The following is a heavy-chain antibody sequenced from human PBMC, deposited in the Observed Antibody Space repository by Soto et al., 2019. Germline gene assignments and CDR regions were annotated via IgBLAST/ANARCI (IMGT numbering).Heavy chain of an antibody. Sequence: QVQLVESGGGVVQPGRSLRLSCAASGFTFRSYGMHWVRQAPGKGLEWVAVISIDGTSKFYADSVKGRFTISRDDSKNTVNLQMNSLRAEDTAVYYCAKDLPSSSWSGIDVWGQGTTVTVSS. D-gene: IGHD6-13*01. J-gene: IGHJ6*02. CDR3: AKDLPSSSWSGIDV. V-gene: IGHV3-30*18. CDR1: GFTFRSYG. CDR2: ISIDGTSK.